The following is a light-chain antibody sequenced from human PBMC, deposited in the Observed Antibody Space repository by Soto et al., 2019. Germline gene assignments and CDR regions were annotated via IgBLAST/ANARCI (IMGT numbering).Light chain of an antibody. Sequence: SVLTQSPGTLSLSPGEGATLSCRTSQSISSTYLAWYQQRPGQAPRLLIYAASSRATGIPDRFSGSGCRTEFTLTIIKLEPEDCAVYYCQQYFGSLYTCGQGTKLEIK. CDR1: QSISSTY. CDR3: QQYFGSLYT. J-gene: IGKJ2*01. CDR2: AAS. V-gene: IGKV3-20*01.